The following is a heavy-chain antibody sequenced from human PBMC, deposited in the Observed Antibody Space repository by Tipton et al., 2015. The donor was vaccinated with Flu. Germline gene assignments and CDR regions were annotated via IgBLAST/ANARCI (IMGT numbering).Heavy chain of an antibody. Sequence: TLSLTCTVSGDSVSSGNYYWSWIRKAPGKGLEWIGYTYYSGSTNYNPSLKSRVTISVDTSKNQFSLRLTSMTAADTALYYCARRDYSSYVSDPKNWFDPWGQGTLVTVSS. CDR1: GDSVSSGNYY. V-gene: IGHV4-61*01. CDR3: ARRDYSSYVSDPKNWFDP. J-gene: IGHJ5*02. CDR2: TYYSGST. D-gene: IGHD4-11*01.